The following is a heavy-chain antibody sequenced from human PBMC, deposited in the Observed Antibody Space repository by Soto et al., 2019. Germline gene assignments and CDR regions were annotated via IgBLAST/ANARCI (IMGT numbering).Heavy chain of an antibody. CDR1: GFTFSSYA. V-gene: IGHV3-23*01. CDR2: ISGSGGST. D-gene: IGHD3-22*01. Sequence: GGSLRLSCAASGFTFSSYAMSWVRQAPGKGLEWVSAISGSGGSTYYADSVNGRFTISRDNSKNTLYLQMNSLRAEDTAVYYCAKDLRIVVVPRPTFDYWGQGTLVTVSS. J-gene: IGHJ4*02. CDR3: AKDLRIVVVPRPTFDY.